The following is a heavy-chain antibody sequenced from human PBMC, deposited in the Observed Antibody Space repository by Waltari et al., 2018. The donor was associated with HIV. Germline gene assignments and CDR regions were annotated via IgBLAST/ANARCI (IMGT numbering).Heavy chain of an antibody. CDR2: ISSSSIYI. J-gene: IGHJ6*02. D-gene: IGHD3-22*01. CDR1: VFTLSTYS. CDR3: ARQDSSGGNYYYGMDV. V-gene: IGHV3-21*01. Sequence: EVQLVESGGGLVKPGGSLRLSCAASVFTLSTYSMNWVRQAPGKGLEWVSSISSSSIYISYADSVKGRFTISRDNAKNSLYLQMNSLRAEDTAVYYCARQDSSGGNYYYGMDVWGQGTTVTVSS.